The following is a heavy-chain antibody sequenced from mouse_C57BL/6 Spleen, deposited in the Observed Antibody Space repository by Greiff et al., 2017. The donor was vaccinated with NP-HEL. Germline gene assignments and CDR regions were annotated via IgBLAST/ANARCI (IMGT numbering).Heavy chain of an antibody. D-gene: IGHD2-5*01. CDR1: GFSLTSYG. J-gene: IGHJ3*01. CDR2: IWSGGST. V-gene: IGHV2-2*01. Sequence: QVQLKQSGPGLVQPSQSLSITCTVSGFSLTSYGVHWVRQSPGKGLEWLGVIWSGGSTDYNAAFISRLSISKDNSKSQVFFKMNSLQADDTAIYYCARGVTTRGTWFAYWGQGTLVTVSA. CDR3: ARGVTTRGTWFAY.